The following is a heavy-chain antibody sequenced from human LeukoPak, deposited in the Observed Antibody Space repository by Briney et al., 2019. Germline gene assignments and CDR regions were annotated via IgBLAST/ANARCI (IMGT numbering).Heavy chain of an antibody. CDR1: GGSISSGGYY. Sequence: SETLSLTCTVSGGSISSGGYYWSWIRQHPGKGLEWIGYIYYSGSTYYNPSLKSRVTISVDTSKNQFSLKLSSVTAADTAVYYCARVSVGEYSSPGWFDPWGQGTLVTVSS. V-gene: IGHV4-31*03. J-gene: IGHJ5*02. CDR2: IYYSGST. CDR3: ARVSVGEYSSPGWFDP. D-gene: IGHD6-6*01.